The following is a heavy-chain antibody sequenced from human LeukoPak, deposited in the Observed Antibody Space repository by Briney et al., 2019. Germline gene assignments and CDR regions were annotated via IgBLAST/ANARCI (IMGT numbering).Heavy chain of an antibody. Sequence: GGSLRLSCAASGFTFSSYWMSWVRQAPGKGLEWVANIKQDGSEKYYVDSVKGRFTISRDNAKNSLYLQMNSLGAEDTAVYYCARDRGYSGYDVLFDYWGQGTLVTVSS. V-gene: IGHV3-7*01. CDR2: IKQDGSEK. CDR1: GFTFSSYW. J-gene: IGHJ4*02. CDR3: ARDRGYSGYDVLFDY. D-gene: IGHD5-12*01.